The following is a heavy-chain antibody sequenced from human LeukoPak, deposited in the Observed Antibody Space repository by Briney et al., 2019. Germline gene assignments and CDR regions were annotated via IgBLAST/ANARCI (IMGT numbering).Heavy chain of an antibody. Sequence: GGSLRLSCAASGFTFSSYGMHWVRQAPGKGLEWVAVIWYDGSNKYHADSVKGRFTISRDNSKNTLYLQMNGLRAEDTAVYYCAKGSRDGYNYYFDYWGQGTLVTVSS. V-gene: IGHV3-33*06. D-gene: IGHD5-24*01. CDR3: AKGSRDGYNYYFDY. CDR2: IWYDGSNK. J-gene: IGHJ4*02. CDR1: GFTFSSYG.